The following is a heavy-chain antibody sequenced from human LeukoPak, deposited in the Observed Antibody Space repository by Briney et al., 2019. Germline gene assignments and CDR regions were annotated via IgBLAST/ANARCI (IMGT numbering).Heavy chain of an antibody. CDR1: GFTFSSYE. Sequence: GGSLRLSCAASGFTFSSYEMNWVRQSPGKGLEWVAYISGDGDTIFYTDSVKGRFTISRDNAENSLFLQMNSLRAADTAVYYCARARNGDPYDYWGQGTLVTVSS. CDR2: ISGDGDTI. J-gene: IGHJ4*02. V-gene: IGHV3-48*03. D-gene: IGHD3-10*01. CDR3: ARARNGDPYDY.